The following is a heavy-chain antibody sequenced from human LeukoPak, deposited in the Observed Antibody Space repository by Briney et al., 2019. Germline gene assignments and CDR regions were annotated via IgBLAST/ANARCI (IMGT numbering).Heavy chain of an antibody. CDR3: AKERGWELLLPNYFDY. V-gene: IGHV3-9*01. Sequence: GGSLRLSCAASGFTFDDYAMHWVRQAPGKGLEWVSGISWNSGSIGYADSVKGRFTISRDNSKNTVYLQMNSLGAEDTAVYYCAKERGWELLLPNYFDYWGQGILVTVSS. J-gene: IGHJ4*02. CDR2: ISWNSGSI. CDR1: GFTFDDYA. D-gene: IGHD1-26*01.